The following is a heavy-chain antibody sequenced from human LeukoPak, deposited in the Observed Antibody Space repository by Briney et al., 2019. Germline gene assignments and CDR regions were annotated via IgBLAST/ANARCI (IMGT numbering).Heavy chain of an antibody. CDR3: ARDLGGFGEIPVGMDV. CDR1: GFTFSSYS. Sequence: GGSLRLSCAASGFTFSSYSMNWVREAPGKGVEWVSSISSSSSYIYYADSVKGRFTISRDNAKNSLYLQMNSLRAEDTAVYYCARDLGGFGEIPVGMDVWGQGTTVTVSS. J-gene: IGHJ6*02. V-gene: IGHV3-21*01. CDR2: ISSSSSYI. D-gene: IGHD3-10*01.